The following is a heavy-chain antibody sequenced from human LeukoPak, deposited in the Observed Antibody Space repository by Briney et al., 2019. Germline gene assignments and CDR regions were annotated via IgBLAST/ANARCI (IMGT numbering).Heavy chain of an antibody. D-gene: IGHD2-2*01. J-gene: IGHJ4*02. V-gene: IGHV4-59*12. CDR2: IYYSGST. CDR3: ARMVPAGTHNY. Sequence: SETLSLTCTVSGGSISSYYWSWIRQPPGKGLEWIGYIYYSGSTNYNPSLKSRVTMSLDMAKNQFSLRLTSVTAADTAVYFCARMVPAGTHNYWGQGLLVTVSS. CDR1: GGSISSYY.